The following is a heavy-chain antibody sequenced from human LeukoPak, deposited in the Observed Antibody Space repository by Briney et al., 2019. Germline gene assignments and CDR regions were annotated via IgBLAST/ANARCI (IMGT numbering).Heavy chain of an antibody. CDR2: IIPILGIA. CDR3: ARAPYYDFWSGYFDY. V-gene: IGHV1-69*04. CDR1: GGTLSSYA. D-gene: IGHD3-3*01. Sequence: ASVKVSCKASGGTLSSYAISWVRQAPGQGLEWMGRIIPILGIANYAQKFQGRVTITADKSTSTAYMELSSLRSEDTAVYYCARAPYYDFWSGYFDYWGQGTLVTVSS. J-gene: IGHJ4*02.